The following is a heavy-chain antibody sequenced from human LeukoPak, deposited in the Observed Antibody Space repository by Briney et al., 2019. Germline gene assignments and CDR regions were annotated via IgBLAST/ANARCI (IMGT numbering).Heavy chain of an antibody. Sequence: GGSLRLSCAASGFTFSSCGMHWVRQAPGKGLEWVAFIRYDGSNKYYADSVKGRFTISRDNSKNTLYLQMNSLRAEDTAVYYCAKDRPDPEYYYGSGSYCRDYWGQGTLVTVSS. J-gene: IGHJ4*02. CDR2: IRYDGSNK. V-gene: IGHV3-30*02. CDR3: AKDRPDPEYYYGSGSYCRDY. CDR1: GFTFSSCG. D-gene: IGHD3-10*01.